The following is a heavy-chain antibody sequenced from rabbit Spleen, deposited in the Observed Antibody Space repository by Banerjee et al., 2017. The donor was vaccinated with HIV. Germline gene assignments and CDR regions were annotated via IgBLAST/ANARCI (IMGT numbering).Heavy chain of an antibody. CDR3: VREAGYGDYGDANL. V-gene: IGHV1S47*01. J-gene: IGHJ4*01. D-gene: IGHD2-1*01. CDR2: IVPIFGVT. CDR1: GFDFSTYS. Sequence: QEQLVEFGGGLVQPGGSLKLSCKASGFDFSTYSMSWVRQAPGKGLEWIGYIVPIFGVTYSATWVNGRFTITSQNARNTLYLQLNSLTAAGTATYFCVREAGYGDYGDANLWGPGTLVPS.